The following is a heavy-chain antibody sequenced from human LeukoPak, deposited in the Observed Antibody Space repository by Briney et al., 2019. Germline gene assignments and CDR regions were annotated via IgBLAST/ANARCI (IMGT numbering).Heavy chain of an antibody. J-gene: IGHJ4*02. CDR2: IKPNNGDT. V-gene: IGHV1-2*06. CDR1: GCTFTAFH. D-gene: IGHD1-14*01. CDR3: ARGYNSGYEY. Sequence: GASVKVSCKASGCTFTAFHLHWVRQAPGQGLEWMGRIKPNNGDTSYAQKFQGRVTMTRDTSLSTIYMELNSLRSDDTAVYYCARGYNSGYEYWGQGTLVTVSS.